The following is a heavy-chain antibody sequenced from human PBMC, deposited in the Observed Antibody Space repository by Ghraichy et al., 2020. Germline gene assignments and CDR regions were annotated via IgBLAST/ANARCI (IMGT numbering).Heavy chain of an antibody. Sequence: ASVKVSCKASGFTFTDYYGHWVRQAPGQGLEWVGVINPKGDVTHYAQKFQGRVTMTRDTSTNTVYMELSSLTSEDTALYYCARESPRTQYFDYWGQGTLVSVSS. CDR3: ARESPRTQYFDY. CDR2: INPKGDVT. D-gene: IGHD1-1*01. J-gene: IGHJ4*02. V-gene: IGHV1-46*01. CDR1: GFTFTDYY.